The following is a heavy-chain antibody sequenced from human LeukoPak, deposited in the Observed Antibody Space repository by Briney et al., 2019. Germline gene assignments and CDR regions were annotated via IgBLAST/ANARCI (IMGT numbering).Heavy chain of an antibody. V-gene: IGHV4-34*01. CDR1: GGSFSGYY. D-gene: IGHD3-3*01. J-gene: IGHJ5*02. CDR2: INHSGST. CDR3: ARDRVYDFWSGYPNWFDP. Sequence: SETLSLTCAVYGGSFSGYYWSWIRQPPEKGLEWIGEINHSGSTNYNPSLKSRVTISVDTSKNQFSLKLSSVTAADTAVYYCARDRVYDFWSGYPNWFDPWGQGTLVTVSS.